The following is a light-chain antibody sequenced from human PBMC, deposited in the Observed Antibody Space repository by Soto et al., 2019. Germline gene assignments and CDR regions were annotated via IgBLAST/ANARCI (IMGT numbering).Light chain of an antibody. V-gene: IGLV3-1*01. J-gene: IGLJ2*01. Sequence: SYELTQPPSASVSPGQTASITCSGDKLGDKYVCWYQQKPGQSPVLVIYQDRKRPSGIPERFSGSNSGNTATLTISGTQAMDEADYYCQAWDSSTVVFGGGTKVTVL. CDR1: KLGDKY. CDR3: QAWDSSTVV. CDR2: QDR.